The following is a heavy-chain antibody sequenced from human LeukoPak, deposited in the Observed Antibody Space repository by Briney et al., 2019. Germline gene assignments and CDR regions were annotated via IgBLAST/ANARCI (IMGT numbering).Heavy chain of an antibody. J-gene: IGHJ4*02. Sequence: PSETLSLTCTVSGGSISSYYWSWIRQPPGKGLEWIGYIYYSGSTNYNPSLKSRVTISVDTSKNQFSLKLSSVTAADTAVYYCASRGLNYDILTGYYLGGFDYWGQGTLVTVSS. CDR1: GGSISSYY. D-gene: IGHD3-9*01. CDR2: IYYSGST. CDR3: ASRGLNYDILTGYYLGGFDY. V-gene: IGHV4-59*01.